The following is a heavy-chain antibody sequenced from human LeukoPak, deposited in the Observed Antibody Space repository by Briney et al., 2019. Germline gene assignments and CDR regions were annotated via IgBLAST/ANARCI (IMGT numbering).Heavy chain of an antibody. J-gene: IGHJ3*02. D-gene: IGHD3-3*01. CDR2: IIPIFGTA. Sequence: EASVKVSCKASGGTFSSYAISWVRQAPGQGLEWMGGIIPIFGTANYAQKFQGRVTITADESTSTAYMELSSLRSDDTAVYYCARDQYYFDFWSGQGEAHAFDIWGQGTMVTVSS. CDR1: GGTFSSYA. V-gene: IGHV1-69*13. CDR3: ARDQYYFDFWSGQGEAHAFDI.